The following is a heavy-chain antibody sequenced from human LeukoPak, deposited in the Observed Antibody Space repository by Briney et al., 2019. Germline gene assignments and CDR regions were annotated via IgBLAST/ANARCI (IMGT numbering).Heavy chain of an antibody. D-gene: IGHD3-22*01. CDR1: GGSISSGFYY. J-gene: IGHJ3*02. CDR2: IYSSGST. V-gene: IGHV4-61*02. Sequence: PSQTLSLTCTVSGGSISSGFYYWSWIRQPAGKGLEWIGRIYSSGSTNYNPSLKSRVTLSVDTSKNQFSLNLSPVTAADTAVYYCASTISSGGAFDIWGQGTVVTVSS. CDR3: ASTISSGGAFDI.